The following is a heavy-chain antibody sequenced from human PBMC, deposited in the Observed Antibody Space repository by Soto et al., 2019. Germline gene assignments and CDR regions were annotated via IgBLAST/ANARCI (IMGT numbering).Heavy chain of an antibody. CDR2: TSYDGSNK. D-gene: IGHD6-6*01. Sequence: QVQLVESGGGVVQPGRSLRLSCVAPGFTFSRYGMHWVRQAPGKGLEWVAVTSYDGSNKYYADSVKGRFTISRDNSKSTLDLQLNSLRDEDTAVYYCAEVCEAAPAQYWHGMDVWGQGTTVTVSS. CDR1: GFTFSRYG. J-gene: IGHJ6*02. CDR3: AEVCEAAPAQYWHGMDV. V-gene: IGHV3-30*18.